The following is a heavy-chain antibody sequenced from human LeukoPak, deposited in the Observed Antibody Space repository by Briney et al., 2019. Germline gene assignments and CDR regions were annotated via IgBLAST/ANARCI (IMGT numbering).Heavy chain of an antibody. CDR3: ARLYDDCTRSTCLWYFDY. J-gene: IGHJ4*02. D-gene: IGHD2/OR15-2a*01. Sequence: GGSLRLACAASGFTFNSYWMSWVRQPAGEGLEWVANIKQDGSEEYYVDSVKGRFTISRDNAKNSLILQMNSLRAEDPAVYYCARLYDDCTRSTCLWYFDYWGQGTLVTLPS. CDR2: IKQDGSEE. CDR1: GFTFNSYW. V-gene: IGHV3-7*01.